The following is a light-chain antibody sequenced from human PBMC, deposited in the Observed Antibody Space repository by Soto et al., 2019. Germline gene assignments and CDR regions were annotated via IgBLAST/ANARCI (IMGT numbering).Light chain of an antibody. V-gene: IGKV3-20*01. CDR2: GAS. Sequence: EIVLTQSPGTLSWSPGERATLSCRASQSVSSSYLAWYQQKPGQAPRLLIYGASSRATGIPDRFSGSGSGTDFTLTSSRLEPEDFAVYYCQQYGSSPQTFGQGTKVEIK. CDR1: QSVSSSY. CDR3: QQYGSSPQT. J-gene: IGKJ1*01.